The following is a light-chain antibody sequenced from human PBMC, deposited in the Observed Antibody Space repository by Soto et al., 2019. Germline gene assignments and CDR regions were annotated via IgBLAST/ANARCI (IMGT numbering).Light chain of an antibody. V-gene: IGLV2-11*01. CDR3: CSYAGSYTFLV. CDR2: EVI. CDR1: SSDVGGYNY. Sequence: QSALTQPRSVSGSPGQSVTISCTGTSSDVGGYNYVSWYQQHPGKAPKLLIYEVIKRPSGVPDRFSGSKSGNTASLTISGLQAEDEADYYCCSYAGSYTFLVFGGGTKVTVL. J-gene: IGLJ2*01.